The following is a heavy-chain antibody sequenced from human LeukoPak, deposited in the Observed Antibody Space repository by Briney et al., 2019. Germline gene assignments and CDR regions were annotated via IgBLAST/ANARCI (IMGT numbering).Heavy chain of an antibody. CDR1: GGSLSSPNYY. CDR3: ARSPYYYVSGSYYQRASYVDY. J-gene: IGHJ4*02. D-gene: IGHD3-10*01. CDR2: VYYTGST. V-gene: IGHV4-39*01. Sequence: SETLSLTCTVSGGSLSSPNYYWDWIRQSPGKGLEFIGNVYYTGSTNYNPSLKSRVAISVDTSKNRFSLKLSSVTAADTAVYFCARSPYYYVSGSYYQRASYVDYWGQGTLVTVSS.